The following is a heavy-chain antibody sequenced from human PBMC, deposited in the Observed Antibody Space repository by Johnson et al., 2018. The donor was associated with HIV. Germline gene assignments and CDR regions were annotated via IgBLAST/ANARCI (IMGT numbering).Heavy chain of an antibody. CDR3: NRHRGQWAINSFDI. D-gene: IGHD6-19*01. V-gene: IGHV3-33*01. CDR1: GFTFSDYG. J-gene: IGHJ3*02. Sequence: VQLVESGGGVVQPGRSLRLSCAASGFTFSDYGIHWVRQAPGKGLEWVAVVWSDGNNRYYADSVKGGFTISRDNSKNTLYLQINSLKTEDTAVYYCNRHRGQWAINSFDIWGQGTMVTVSS. CDR2: VWSDGNNR.